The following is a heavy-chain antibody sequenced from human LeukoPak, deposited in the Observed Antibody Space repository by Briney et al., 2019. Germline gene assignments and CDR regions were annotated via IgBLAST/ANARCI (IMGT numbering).Heavy chain of an antibody. CDR2: IRYDGSNK. CDR1: GFTFSSYG. CDR3: AKSPYPGYCSGGSCYPFDY. D-gene: IGHD2-15*01. J-gene: IGHJ4*02. V-gene: IGHV3-30*02. Sequence: GGSLRLSCAASGFTFSSYGMHWVRQAPGKGLEWVAFIRYDGSNKYYADSVKGRFTISRDNSKNTLYLQMDSLRAEDTAVYYCAKSPYPGYCSGGSCYPFDYWGQGTLVTVSS.